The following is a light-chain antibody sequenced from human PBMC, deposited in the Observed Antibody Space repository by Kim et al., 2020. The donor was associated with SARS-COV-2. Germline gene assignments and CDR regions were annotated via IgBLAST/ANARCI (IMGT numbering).Light chain of an antibody. V-gene: IGKV1-5*03. CDR1: QSVDNL. CDR2: KVT. J-gene: IGKJ2*01. Sequence: DIQMTQSPSTLSASVGDRVTITCRASQSVDNLLAWYQQKPGKGPKLLIYKVTILESGVPSRFSGSGSGTEFTLTITNLQPDDFATYYCQQYTSFSSTFGQETKLEI. CDR3: QQYTSFSST.